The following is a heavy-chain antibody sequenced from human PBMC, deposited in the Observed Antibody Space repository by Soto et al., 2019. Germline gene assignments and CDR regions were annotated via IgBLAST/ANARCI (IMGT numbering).Heavy chain of an antibody. CDR3: ARDLAGAPYVDL. D-gene: IGHD1-26*01. Sequence: PGGSLRLSCAASGFIFSDQYMAWVRQAPGKGLEWVGRIRNKANSYTREYAASVKGRFTISRDDSKNSLYLQMTSLKTEDTALYYCARDLAGAPYVDLWGRGTLVTVSS. V-gene: IGHV3-72*01. J-gene: IGHJ2*01. CDR2: IRNKANSYTR. CDR1: GFIFSDQY.